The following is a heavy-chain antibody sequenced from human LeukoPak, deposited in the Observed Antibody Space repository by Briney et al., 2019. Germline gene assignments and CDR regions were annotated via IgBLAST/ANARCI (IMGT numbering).Heavy chain of an antibody. D-gene: IGHD3-10*01. CDR3: AKGSGGSGSFYNHFDC. V-gene: IGHV3-74*01. J-gene: IGHJ4*02. CDR1: GFTFSSYW. CDR2: INSDGSST. Sequence: PGGSLRLSCAASGFTFSSYWMHWVRQAPGKGLGWVSRINSDGSSTSYADSVKGGFTISRDNSKNTLSLQMNSLRTEDTAVFYCAKGSGGSGSFYNHFDCWGQGTLVTVSS.